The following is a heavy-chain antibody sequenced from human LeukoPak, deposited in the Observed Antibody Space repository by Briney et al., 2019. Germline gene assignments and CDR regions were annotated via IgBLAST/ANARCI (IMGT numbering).Heavy chain of an antibody. CDR2: IRSKAYGGTT. CDR3: TILRPSPDMVRGVSPYFDY. D-gene: IGHD3-10*01. J-gene: IGHJ4*02. V-gene: IGHV3-49*04. CDR1: GFTFGDYA. Sequence: GGSLRLSCTASGFTFGDYAMSWVRQAPGKGLEWVGFIRSKAYGGTTEYAASVKGRFTISRDDSKSIAYLQMNSLKTEDTAVYYCTILRPSPDMVRGVSPYFDYWGQGTLVTVSS.